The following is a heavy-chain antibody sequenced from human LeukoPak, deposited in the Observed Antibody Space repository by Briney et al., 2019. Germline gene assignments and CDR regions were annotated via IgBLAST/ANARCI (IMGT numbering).Heavy chain of an antibody. Sequence: GASVKVSCKASGYTFTGYYMHWVRQAPGQGLEWMGWINPNSGGTNYAQKFQDRVSMTRDTSISTAYMELSRLRSDDTAVYYCARGTLFESRSNFDYWGQGTLVTVSS. CDR2: INPNSGGT. V-gene: IGHV1-2*02. J-gene: IGHJ4*02. D-gene: IGHD3-9*01. CDR1: GYTFTGYY. CDR3: ARGTLFESRSNFDY.